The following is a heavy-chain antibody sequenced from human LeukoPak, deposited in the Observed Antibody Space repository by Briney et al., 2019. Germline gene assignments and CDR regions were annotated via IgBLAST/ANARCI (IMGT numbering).Heavy chain of an antibody. Sequence: GGSLRLSCAASGFPFSSYAMTWVRQAPGKGLEWVSSISGDGATTYHADSVKGRFTISRDNAKNSLHLQMNTLRAEDTAVYYCARERDGRFFDYWGQGTLVTVSS. CDR3: ARERDGRFFDY. J-gene: IGHJ4*02. CDR2: ISGDGATT. V-gene: IGHV3-23*01. D-gene: IGHD5-24*01. CDR1: GFPFSSYA.